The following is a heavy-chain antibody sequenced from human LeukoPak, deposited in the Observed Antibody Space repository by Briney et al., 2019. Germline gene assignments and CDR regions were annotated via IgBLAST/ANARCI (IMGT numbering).Heavy chain of an antibody. CDR2: ISSSSYI. J-gene: IGHJ3*02. V-gene: IGHV3-21*01. Sequence: GGSLRLSCAASGFTFSSYSMNWVRQAPGKGLEWVSSISSSSYIYYSDSVKGRFTISIDNDKNSLYLQMNSLRAEDKAVYYCASGTSHYDILTGSSGAFDIWGQGTMVTVSS. CDR1: GFTFSSYS. CDR3: ASGTSHYDILTGSSGAFDI. D-gene: IGHD3-9*01.